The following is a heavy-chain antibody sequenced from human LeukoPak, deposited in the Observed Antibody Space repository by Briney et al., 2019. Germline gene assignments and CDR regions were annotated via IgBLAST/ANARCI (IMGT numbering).Heavy chain of an antibody. CDR1: GFTFSSYG. CDR2: ISYDGSNK. D-gene: IGHD3-22*01. V-gene: IGHV3-30*18. Sequence: PGGSLRLSCAASGFTFSSYGMHWVRQAPGKGLEWVAVISYDGSNKYYADSVKDRFTISRDNSKNTLYLQMNSLRAEDTAVYYCAKLSYDSSGYDYWGQGTLVTVSS. J-gene: IGHJ4*02. CDR3: AKLSYDSSGYDY.